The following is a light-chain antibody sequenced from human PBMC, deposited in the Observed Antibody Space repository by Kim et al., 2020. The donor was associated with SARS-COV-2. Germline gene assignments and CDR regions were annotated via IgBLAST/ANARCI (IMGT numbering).Light chain of an antibody. V-gene: IGKV1-5*03. CDR2: KTS. CDR3: QQYNSWPYT. Sequence: DIQMTQSPSTLSASVGDRVTITCRASQSISNWLAWYQQKPGKAPKLLIYKTSSLESGVPSRFSGSGSGTEFTLTISSLQPDDSASYFCQQYNSWPYTFGQGTKLEIK. J-gene: IGKJ2*01. CDR1: QSISNW.